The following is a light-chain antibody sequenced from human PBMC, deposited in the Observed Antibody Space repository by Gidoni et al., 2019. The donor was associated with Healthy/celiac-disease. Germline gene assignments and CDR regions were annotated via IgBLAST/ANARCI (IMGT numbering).Light chain of an antibody. CDR3: QQSYSTPSIT. J-gene: IGKJ5*01. CDR2: AAS. Sequence: DIQMTQSPSSLSASVGDSVTITCRASQSISSYLNWYQQKPGKAPKLLIYAASSLQSGVPSRFSGSGSGTDFTLTISSLQPEDFATYYCQQSYSTPSITFSQGTRLEIK. CDR1: QSISSY. V-gene: IGKV1-39*01.